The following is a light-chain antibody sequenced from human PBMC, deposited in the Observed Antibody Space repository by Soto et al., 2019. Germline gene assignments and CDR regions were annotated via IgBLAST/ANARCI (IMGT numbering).Light chain of an antibody. V-gene: IGKV3-20*01. CDR1: QSVSRSY. Sequence: EIVLTLSPGTLSLSPGERATLSCRASQSVSRSYLAWYQHKPGRAPRLLIDGTSSRATGIPDRFSGSGSGTDFPLTISRLEPEDLAVYYCQQYGSLVTFGQGTKVDIK. J-gene: IGKJ1*01. CDR3: QQYGSLVT. CDR2: GTS.